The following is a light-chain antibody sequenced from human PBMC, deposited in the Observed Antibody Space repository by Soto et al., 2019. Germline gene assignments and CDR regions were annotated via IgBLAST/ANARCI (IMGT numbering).Light chain of an antibody. Sequence: EIVLTQSPATLSVSPGERATLSCRASQSVSSSLAWYQQKPEQAPSLLIYGASTRATGVPARFSGSGSGTEFTLTLSSLQSEDFAVYYCQQYNNWPPGTFVQGTKLEIK. J-gene: IGKJ2*01. CDR1: QSVSSS. CDR2: GAS. V-gene: IGKV3-15*01. CDR3: QQYNNWPPGT.